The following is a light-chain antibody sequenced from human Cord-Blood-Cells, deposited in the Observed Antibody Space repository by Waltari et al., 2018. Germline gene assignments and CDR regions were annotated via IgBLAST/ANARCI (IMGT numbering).Light chain of an antibody. J-gene: IGKJ4*01. CDR3: QQSYSTPLT. CDR2: SAS. V-gene: IGKV1-39*01. CDR1: QSISSY. Sequence: DLQMTQSPSSLSASVGERVTITCRASQSISSYLNWYQQKPGKAPKLLIYSASSLQSGGPSRFSGSGSETDVTLAISRLQPEDCATYYCQQSYSTPLTFGGGTKVEIK.